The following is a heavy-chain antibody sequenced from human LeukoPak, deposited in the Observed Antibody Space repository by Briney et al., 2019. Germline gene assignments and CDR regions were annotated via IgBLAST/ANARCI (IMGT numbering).Heavy chain of an antibody. V-gene: IGHV4-4*07. CDR2: IYTYGIT. CDR3: ARLTSSYYMDV. Sequence: ASETLSLTCTVFGGSIRSYYWTWIRQPAGKGLDWIGRIYTYGITNYNPSLKSRVTMSIDTSKNQFSLNVTSVTAADTAVYYCARLTSSYYMDVWGKGTTVIVS. J-gene: IGHJ6*03. D-gene: IGHD2-2*01. CDR1: GGSIRSYY.